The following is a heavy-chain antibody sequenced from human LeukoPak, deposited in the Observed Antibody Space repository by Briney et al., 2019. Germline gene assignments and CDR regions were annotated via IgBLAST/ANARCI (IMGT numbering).Heavy chain of an antibody. J-gene: IGHJ4*02. Sequence: GGSLRLSCAASGFTFSSYAMSWVRQAPGKGLEWVSAISGSGGSTYYADSVKGRFTISRDNSKNTLYLQMNSLRAEDTAVYYCTKAAYYDSSGYYYVDYWGQGTLVTVSS. CDR3: TKAAYYDSSGYYYVDY. V-gene: IGHV3-23*01. CDR2: ISGSGGST. CDR1: GFTFSSYA. D-gene: IGHD3-22*01.